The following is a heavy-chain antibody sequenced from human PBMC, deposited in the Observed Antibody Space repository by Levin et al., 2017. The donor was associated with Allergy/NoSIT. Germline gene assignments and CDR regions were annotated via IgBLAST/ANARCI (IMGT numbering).Heavy chain of an antibody. CDR2: VYYSGST. D-gene: IGHD3-22*01. J-gene: IGHJ6*03. CDR3: ARGRSQIGGDSSHYYYSRDV. V-gene: IGHV4-59*01. Sequence: SETLSLTCSVSGGSINNYYWSWIRQPPGKGLEWIGYVYYSGSTRYNPSLKSRVTISVDTSKNQFSLKLSSVSTADTAVYYCARGRSQIGGDSSHYYYSRDVWGKGTTVTVSS. CDR1: GGSINNYY.